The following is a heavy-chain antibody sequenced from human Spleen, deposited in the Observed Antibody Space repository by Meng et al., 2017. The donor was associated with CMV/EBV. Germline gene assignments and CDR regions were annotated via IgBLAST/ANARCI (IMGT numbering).Heavy chain of an antibody. Sequence: EVQLVESGXGLIQPGXSLRLSCAASGLTVSTNYMSWVRQAPGKGLDWVSAIYVGGDTYYADSVKGRFTLSRDNSKNTLFLQMNSLRVEDTAVYYCTRRRLPQGELDCWGQGTLVTVSS. CDR1: GLTVSTNY. V-gene: IGHV3-53*01. CDR2: IYVGGDT. CDR3: TRRRLPQGELDC. D-gene: IGHD2-21*02. J-gene: IGHJ4*02.